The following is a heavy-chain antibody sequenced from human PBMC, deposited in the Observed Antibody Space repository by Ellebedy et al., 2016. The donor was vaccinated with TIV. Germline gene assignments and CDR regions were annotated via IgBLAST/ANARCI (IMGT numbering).Heavy chain of an antibody. D-gene: IGHD3-10*01. J-gene: IGHJ4*02. CDR2: FYSSGST. Sequence: MPGGSLRLSCTVSGVSVNSANYYWTWIRQPPGKGLEWIGYFYSSGSTDYEPSLKSRVAISVDTSKNQFSLKLSSVTAADTAVYFCSGAYGRATPKYWGQGTLVTVSS. V-gene: IGHV4-61*01. CDR3: SGAYGRATPKY. CDR1: GVSVNSANYY.